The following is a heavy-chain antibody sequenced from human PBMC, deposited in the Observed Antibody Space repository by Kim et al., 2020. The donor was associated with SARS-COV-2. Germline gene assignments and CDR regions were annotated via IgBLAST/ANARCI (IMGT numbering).Heavy chain of an antibody. D-gene: IGHD2-15*01. V-gene: IGHV3-23*01. CDR3: ARRGDIVVVAAADEFDY. CDR2: ISGSGVST. J-gene: IGHJ4*01. Sequence: GGSLRLSCAASGFTSGNYAMSWVRQAPGKGLEWISAISGSGVSTYYADSVKGRFIISRDNSENTLYLEMNSLRAEDTAVYYCARRGDIVVVAAADEFDY. CDR1: GFTSGNYA.